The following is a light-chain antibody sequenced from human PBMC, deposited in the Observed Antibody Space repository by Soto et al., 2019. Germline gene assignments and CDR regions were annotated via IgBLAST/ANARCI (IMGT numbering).Light chain of an antibody. CDR3: QQYNNWPPVT. CDR1: QSVYNN. Sequence: EIVMTHSPATLSVSPGERATLSCRATQSVYNNLAWYQQKPGQAPRLLIYGASTRATGIPARFGGSGSGTEFTLTISSLKSEDFAVYYCQQYNNWPPVTFGPGTKVDIK. CDR2: GAS. J-gene: IGKJ3*01. V-gene: IGKV3-15*01.